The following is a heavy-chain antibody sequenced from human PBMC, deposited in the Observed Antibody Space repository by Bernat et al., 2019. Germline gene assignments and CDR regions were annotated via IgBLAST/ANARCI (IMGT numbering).Heavy chain of an antibody. CDR1: GFTFSSYV. Sequence: QVQLVESGGGVVQPGRSLRLSCAASGFTFSSYVMHWVRQAPDKGLEWVAVVSYDGNNKYYADSVRGRFSIARDNSKKTLYLQMNSLRAEDTAVYYCATEGERMTTSSAFDIWGQGTVVTVSS. J-gene: IGHJ3*02. CDR3: ATEGERMTTSSAFDI. CDR2: VSYDGNNK. V-gene: IGHV3-30*01. D-gene: IGHD4-11*01.